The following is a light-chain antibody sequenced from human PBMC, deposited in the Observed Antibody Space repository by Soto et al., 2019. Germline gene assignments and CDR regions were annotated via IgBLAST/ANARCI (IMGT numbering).Light chain of an antibody. CDR1: KNDIGVYDF. CDR2: EVV. CDR3: KSYAGSNTYV. V-gene: IGLV2-8*01. J-gene: IGLJ1*01. Sequence: QSALTQPPSASGSPGQSVTISCTGTKNDIGVYDFVSWYQHHPGKAPRLIIYEVVRRPSGVPDRFSGSKSGNTASLTVSGLQAADGADYFCKSYAGSNTYVFGSGTKVTVL.